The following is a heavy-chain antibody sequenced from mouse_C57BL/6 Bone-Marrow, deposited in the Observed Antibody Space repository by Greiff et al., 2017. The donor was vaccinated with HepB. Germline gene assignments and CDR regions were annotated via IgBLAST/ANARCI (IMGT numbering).Heavy chain of an antibody. J-gene: IGHJ3*01. V-gene: IGHV14-4*01. CDR3: TTSYYGSSKGFAY. D-gene: IGHD1-1*01. CDR2: IDPENGDT. Sequence: EVQLQQSGAELVRPGASVKLSCTASGFNIKDDYMHWVKQRPEQGLEWIGWIDPENGDTEYASKFQGKATITADTSSNTAYLQLSSLTSEDTAVYYCTTSYYGSSKGFAYWGQGTLVTVSA. CDR1: GFNIKDDY.